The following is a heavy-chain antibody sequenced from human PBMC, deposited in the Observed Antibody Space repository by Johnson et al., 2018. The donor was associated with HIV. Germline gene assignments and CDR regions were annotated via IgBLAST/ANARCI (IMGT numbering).Heavy chain of an antibody. D-gene: IGHD3-16*01. CDR1: GFTFSSYA. Sequence: VQLVESGGGLVQPGGSLRLSCAASGFTFSSYAMSWVRQAPGKGLEWVSVIYCDGGSTIYYAYAVKGRFTISSDNSKNTLYLQMNSLRAEATAVYYCARIGDAFDIWGQGTMVTVSS. J-gene: IGHJ3*02. CDR2: IYCDGGSTI. V-gene: IGHV3-23*03. CDR3: ARIGDAFDI.